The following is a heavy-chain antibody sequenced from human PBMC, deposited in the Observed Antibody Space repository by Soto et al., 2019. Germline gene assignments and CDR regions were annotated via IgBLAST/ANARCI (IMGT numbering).Heavy chain of an antibody. CDR2: IYAGGNT. Sequence: QPGGSLRLSCAASGFSVTRNYMTWVRQAPGKGLECVSVIYAGGNTYYPDSVKGRFTISSDNSKNTLFLQMNNLRAEDTAVYYCARVTTVYDLLTSSYALNYFDYWGQGTRVTVSS. V-gene: IGHV3-53*01. CDR1: GFSVTRNY. J-gene: IGHJ4*02. D-gene: IGHD3-9*01. CDR3: ARVTTVYDLLTSSYALNYFDY.